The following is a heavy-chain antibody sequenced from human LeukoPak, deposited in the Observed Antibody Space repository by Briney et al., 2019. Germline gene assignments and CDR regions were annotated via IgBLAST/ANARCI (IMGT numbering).Heavy chain of an antibody. D-gene: IGHD3-10*01. V-gene: IGHV3-21*04. Sequence: GGSLRLSCAASGFTFSTYGITWVRQPPGKGLEWVSHISTGTYKAYADSVKGRFTVSRDNARNSLFLQMSSLRAEDTAVYYCARAVRKKGWFDPWGQGTLVTVSS. CDR1: GFTFSTYG. CDR3: ARAVRKKGWFDP. CDR2: ISTGTYK. J-gene: IGHJ5*02.